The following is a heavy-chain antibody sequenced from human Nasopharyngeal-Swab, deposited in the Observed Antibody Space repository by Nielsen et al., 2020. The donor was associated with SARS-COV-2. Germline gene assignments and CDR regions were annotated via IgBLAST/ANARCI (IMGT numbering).Heavy chain of an antibody. CDR3: AKERFYSGSGKYPRDFDY. D-gene: IGHD3-10*01. V-gene: IGHV3-30*18. CDR1: GFTFSNYG. CDR2: ISYDGSHK. J-gene: IGHJ4*02. Sequence: GGSLRLSCVASGFTFSNYGMHWVRKAPGKGLEWVAIISYDGSHKNYADSVKGRFTISKDNSKNTLYLQMNTLRAEDTAVYYCAKERFYSGSGKYPRDFDYWGQGALVTVSS.